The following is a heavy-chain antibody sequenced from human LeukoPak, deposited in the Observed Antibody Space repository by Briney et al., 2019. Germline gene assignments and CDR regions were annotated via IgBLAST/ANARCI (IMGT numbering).Heavy chain of an antibody. V-gene: IGHV1-46*01. CDR1: GYTFTSYY. CDR2: INPSGGST. CDR3: ARGAARNIVATMNHEFYYFDY. D-gene: IGHD5-12*01. J-gene: IGHJ4*02. Sequence: ASVKVSCKASGYTFTSYYMHWVRQAPGQGLEWMGIINPSGGSTSYAQKFQGRVTMTRDMSTSTVYMELRSLRSEDTAVYYCARGAARNIVATMNHEFYYFDYWGQGTLVTVSS.